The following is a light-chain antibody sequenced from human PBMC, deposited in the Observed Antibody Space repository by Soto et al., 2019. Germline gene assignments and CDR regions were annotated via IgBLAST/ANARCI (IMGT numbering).Light chain of an antibody. J-gene: IGKJ4*01. CDR1: RSVGAY. Sequence: EIVLAQSPGTLSLSPWERATLSCRASRSVGAYLAWYQQSPGLAPRLLVYGVSSRATGIPDRFSGSGSGTDFTLTISRLEPEDSAVYYCQQYVSIPLTFGGGTKVDIK. V-gene: IGKV3-20*01. CDR2: GVS. CDR3: QQYVSIPLT.